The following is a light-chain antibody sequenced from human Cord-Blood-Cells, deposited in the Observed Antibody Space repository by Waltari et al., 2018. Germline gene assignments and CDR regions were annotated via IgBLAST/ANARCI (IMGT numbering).Light chain of an antibody. J-gene: IGLJ3*02. V-gene: IGLV2-23*01. CDR3: CSYAGSRV. CDR1: SSDVGSYNL. CDR2: EGS. Sequence: QSALTQPASVSGSPGQSITISCTGTSSDVGSYNLVSWYQQHPGKAPKLMIYEGSKRPSGVSKRFSGSKSGNRASLTVSGRQAEDEAAYYCCSYAGSRVFGGGTKLTVL.